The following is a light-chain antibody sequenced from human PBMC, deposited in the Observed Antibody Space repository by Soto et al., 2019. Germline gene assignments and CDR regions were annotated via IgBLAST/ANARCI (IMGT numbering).Light chain of an antibody. V-gene: IGKV1-39*01. CDR3: QQSYSTPQLT. CDR1: QSISSY. J-gene: IGKJ4*02. Sequence: DIQMTQSPSSLSASVGDRVTITCRASQSISSYLNWCQKKPGKAPKLLIYAASSLQSGVPSRFSGSGSGTDFALTISSMQPEDFATYYCQQSYSTPQLTFGGGTKVEIK. CDR2: AAS.